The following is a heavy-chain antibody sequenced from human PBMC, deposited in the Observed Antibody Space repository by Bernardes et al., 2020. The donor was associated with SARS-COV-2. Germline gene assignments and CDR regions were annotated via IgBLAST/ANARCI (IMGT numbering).Heavy chain of an antibody. Sequence: AALKVYCKAYGYAFPNFFVHWVRRAPGQGLEWMGIINPSGGDTTLAPKLQGRVTLTRDTSTSTVYMEVSSLRSEDTAVYYCARAPRYYYGMDVWGQWNTVTVS. CDR1: GYAFPNFF. V-gene: IGHV1-46*04. CDR2: INPSGGDT. D-gene: IGHD1-20*01. CDR3: ARAPRYYYGMDV. J-gene: IGHJ6*02.